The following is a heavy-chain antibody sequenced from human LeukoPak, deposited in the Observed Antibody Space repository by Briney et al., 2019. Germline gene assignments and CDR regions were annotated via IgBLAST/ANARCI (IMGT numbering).Heavy chain of an antibody. CDR2: IYYSEST. V-gene: IGHV4-31*03. J-gene: IGHJ5*02. CDR1: GGSISSGGYY. Sequence: SETLSLTCTVSGGSISSGGYYWSWIRQHPGKGLEWIGYIYYSESTYYNPSLKSRVTISVDTSKNQFSLKLSSVTAADTAVYYCARGYYDSSGYFRQNWFDPWGQGTLVTVSS. D-gene: IGHD3-22*01. CDR3: ARGYYDSSGYFRQNWFDP.